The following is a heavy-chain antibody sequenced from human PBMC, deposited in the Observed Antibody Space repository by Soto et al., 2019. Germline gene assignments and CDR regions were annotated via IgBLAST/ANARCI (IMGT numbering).Heavy chain of an antibody. CDR2: IVVGSANT. V-gene: IGHV1-58*01. D-gene: IGHD6-19*01. CDR1: GFTFSSSA. Sequence: SVKVSCKASGFTFSSSAVQWVRQARGQRPEWVGSIVVGSANTNYAQKFQERVTITRDMSTSTAYMELSSLRSEDTAVYYCAADQGLSVGYLYYYGMDVWGQGTTVTVSS. J-gene: IGHJ6*02. CDR3: AADQGLSVGYLYYYGMDV.